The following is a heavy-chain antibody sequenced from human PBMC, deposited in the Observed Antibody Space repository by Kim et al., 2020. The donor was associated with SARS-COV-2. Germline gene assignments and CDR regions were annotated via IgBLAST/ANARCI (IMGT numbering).Heavy chain of an antibody. D-gene: IGHD3-10*01. J-gene: IGHJ4*02. Sequence: YAASVKGRLTISRDNAKYTVFLQMNSLRAEDTAVYYCVRHYYGSGSYPDDYWGQGTLVTVSS. V-gene: IGHV3-74*01. CDR3: VRHYYGSGSYPDDY.